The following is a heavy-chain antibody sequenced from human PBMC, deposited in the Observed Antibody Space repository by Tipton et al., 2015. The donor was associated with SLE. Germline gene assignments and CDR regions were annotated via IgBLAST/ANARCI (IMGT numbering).Heavy chain of an antibody. Sequence: TLSLTCGVHGGSFSGYDWNWIRQPAGKGLEWIGHMYTSGSISYNPSLESRVTISVDTSKNQFSLKLRSVTAADTAVYYCASVDSGVWGQGTLVTVSS. V-gene: IGHV4-59*10. CDR2: MYTSGSI. CDR1: GGSFSGYD. CDR3: ASVDSGV. J-gene: IGHJ4*02. D-gene: IGHD3-10*01.